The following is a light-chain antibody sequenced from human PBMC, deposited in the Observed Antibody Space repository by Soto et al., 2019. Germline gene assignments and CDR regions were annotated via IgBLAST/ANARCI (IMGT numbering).Light chain of an antibody. CDR2: DAS. J-gene: IGKJ2*01. CDR1: QGINRD. Sequence: DIQMPQSPSSLSVSVGDRVTIPCQATQGINRDLNWFQQKPGRAPKLLIYDASNLHAGVPSRFRAGGSGTDFTFTITSLEPEDVATYFCQQYYGLPYTFGQGTKVEI. CDR3: QQYYGLPYT. V-gene: IGKV1-33*01.